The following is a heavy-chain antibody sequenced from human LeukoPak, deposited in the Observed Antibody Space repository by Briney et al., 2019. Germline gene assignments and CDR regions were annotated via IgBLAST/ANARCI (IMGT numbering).Heavy chain of an antibody. CDR3: ARDRIGNLRYLDY. CDR2: IYYSGST. Sequence: SETLSLTCTVSGGSISSSSYYWGWIRQPPGKGLEWIGSIYYSGSTYYNPSLKSRVTISVDTSKNQFSLKLSSVTAADTAAYYCARDRIGNLRYLDYWGQGTLVTVSS. CDR1: GGSISSSSYY. V-gene: IGHV4-39*07. D-gene: IGHD1-7*01. J-gene: IGHJ4*02.